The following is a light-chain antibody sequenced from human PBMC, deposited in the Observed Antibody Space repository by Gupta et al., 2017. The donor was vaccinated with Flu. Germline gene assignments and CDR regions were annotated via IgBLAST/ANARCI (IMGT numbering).Light chain of an antibody. V-gene: IGKV3-11*01. Sequence: EIVLTQSPATLPLSPGERATLSCRASQTVSSYLAWYQQKSGQAPRLLIYDASKRAPGIPGRFSGGGSGTDFTLTISSLEPEDFAVYYCQQRVNWPLTFGCGTKVE. CDR3: QQRVNWPLT. CDR1: QTVSSY. J-gene: IGKJ4*01. CDR2: DAS.